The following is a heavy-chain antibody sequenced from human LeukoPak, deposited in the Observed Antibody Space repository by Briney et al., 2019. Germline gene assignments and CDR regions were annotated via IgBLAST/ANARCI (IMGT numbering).Heavy chain of an antibody. Sequence: ASVKVSCKASGYTFTGYYMHWVRQAPGQGLEWMGWINPNGGGTNYAQKFQGRVTMTRDTSISTAYMELSRLRSDDTAVYYCARGTYYYYYYYMDVWGKGTTVTVSS. CDR1: GYTFTGYY. V-gene: IGHV1-2*02. CDR2: INPNGGGT. CDR3: ARGTYYYYYYYMDV. J-gene: IGHJ6*03.